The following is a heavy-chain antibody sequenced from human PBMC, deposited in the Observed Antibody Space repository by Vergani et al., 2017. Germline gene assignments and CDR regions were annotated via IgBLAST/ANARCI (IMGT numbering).Heavy chain of an antibody. Sequence: QVQLVQSGSELKKPGASVKVSCKASGYTFTSYAMNWVRQAPGQGLEWMGWINTNTGNPTYARAFTGRFVFSLDTSISTAYLQIGSLKAEDTAVYFCARAKRGRLAVGATDSWGQGTLVTVSS. CDR3: ARAKRGRLAVGATDS. CDR1: GYTFTSYA. V-gene: IGHV7-4-1*01. CDR2: INTNTGNP. J-gene: IGHJ4*02. D-gene: IGHD6-19*01.